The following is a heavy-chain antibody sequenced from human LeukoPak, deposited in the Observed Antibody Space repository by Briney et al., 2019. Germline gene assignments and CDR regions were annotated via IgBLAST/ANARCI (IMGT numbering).Heavy chain of an antibody. CDR1: GFAFGNYA. CDR3: AKSSTVTENFHH. V-gene: IGHV3-23*01. Sequence: PGGSLRLSCAASGFAFGNYAMGWVRQAPGKGLEWVSSIDSSGSYTPSANSVKGRFTISRDNSENTVYSQMNSLRAEDTAVYSCAKSSTVTENFHHWGQETLVTVSS. CDR2: IDSSGSYT. D-gene: IGHD4-17*01. J-gene: IGHJ4*02.